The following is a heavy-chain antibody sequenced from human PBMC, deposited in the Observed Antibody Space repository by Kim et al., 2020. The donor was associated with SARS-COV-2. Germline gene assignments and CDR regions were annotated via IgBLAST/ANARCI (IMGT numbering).Heavy chain of an antibody. V-gene: IGHV1-46*01. Sequence: YAEKFQGRVNMTRDTSTSTVYMELSSLRSEDTAVYYCARDTSGGWSLDYWGQGTLVTVSS. J-gene: IGHJ4*02. D-gene: IGHD1-26*01. CDR3: ARDTSGGWSLDY.